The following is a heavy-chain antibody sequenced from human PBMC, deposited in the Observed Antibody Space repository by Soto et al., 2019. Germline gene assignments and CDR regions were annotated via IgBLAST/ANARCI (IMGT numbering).Heavy chain of an antibody. Sequence: EVQLLESGGGLVQPGGSLRLSCAASGFTFSSYAMSWVRQAPGKGLEWVSAISGSGGSTYYADSVNGQFTISIDNSKNMLDLQMSSPGAEDTAGYYGAKGRGGSRGYYDCWGQGTLVTVAS. CDR3: AKGRGGSRGYYDC. CDR2: ISGSGGST. V-gene: IGHV3-23*01. CDR1: GFTFSSYA. J-gene: IGHJ4*02. D-gene: IGHD3-22*01.